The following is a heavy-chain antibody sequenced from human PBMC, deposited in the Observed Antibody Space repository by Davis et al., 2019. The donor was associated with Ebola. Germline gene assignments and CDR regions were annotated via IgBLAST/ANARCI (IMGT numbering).Heavy chain of an antibody. CDR2: ISSSSSYI. V-gene: IGHV3-21*01. CDR3: AREGDYGGAFDI. J-gene: IGHJ3*02. D-gene: IGHD4-23*01. Sequence: GGSLRLSCAASGFTFSSYSMNWVRQAPGKGLEWVSSISSSSSYIYYADSVKGRFTISRDNAKNSLYLQMNSLRAEDTAVYYCAREGDYGGAFDIWGQGTMVTVSS. CDR1: GFTFSSYS.